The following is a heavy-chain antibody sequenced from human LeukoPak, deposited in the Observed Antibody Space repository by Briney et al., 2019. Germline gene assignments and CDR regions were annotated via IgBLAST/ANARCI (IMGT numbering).Heavy chain of an antibody. CDR1: GFTVSSNY. V-gene: IGHV3-53*01. Sequence: GGSLSLSCAASGFTVSSNYMSWVRQAPGKGLEWVSVIYSGGSTYYADSVKGRFTISRDNSKNTLYLQMNSLRAEDTAVYYCARVLAAAGYFDYWGQGTLVTVSS. D-gene: IGHD6-13*01. CDR2: IYSGGST. J-gene: IGHJ4*02. CDR3: ARVLAAAGYFDY.